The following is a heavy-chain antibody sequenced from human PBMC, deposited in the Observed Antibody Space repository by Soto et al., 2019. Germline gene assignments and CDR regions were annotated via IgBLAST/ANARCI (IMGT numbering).Heavy chain of an antibody. J-gene: IGHJ3*02. Sequence: ASVKVSCKVSGYTLTELSMHWVRQAPGKGLEWMGGFDPEDGETIYAQKFQGRVTMTEDTSTDTAYMELSSLRSEDTAVYYCATEKVGSGWYEDAFDIWGQGTMVTVSS. CDR1: GYTLTELS. D-gene: IGHD6-19*01. CDR2: FDPEDGET. V-gene: IGHV1-24*01. CDR3: ATEKVGSGWYEDAFDI.